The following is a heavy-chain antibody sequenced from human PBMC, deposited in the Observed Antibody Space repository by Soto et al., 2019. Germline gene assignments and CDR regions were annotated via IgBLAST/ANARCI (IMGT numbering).Heavy chain of an antibody. D-gene: IGHD5-18*01. V-gene: IGHV3-30-3*01. CDR2: ISYDGSNK. CDR3: AREGGETAMLPHYGMDV. Sequence: QVQLVESGGGVVQPGRSLRLSCAASGFTFSSYAMHWVRQAPGKGLEWVAVISYDGSNKYYADSVKGRFTISRDNSKNTLSLQMSSLIAEDTGVYYCAREGGETAMLPHYGMDVWGQGTTVTVAS. CDR1: GFTFSSYA. J-gene: IGHJ6*02.